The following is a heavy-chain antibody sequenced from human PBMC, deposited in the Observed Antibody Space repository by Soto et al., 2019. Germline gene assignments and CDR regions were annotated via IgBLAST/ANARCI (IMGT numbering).Heavy chain of an antibody. CDR2: IYYSGST. CDR1: GGSISSGDYY. Sequence: SETLSLTCTVSGGSISSGDYYWSWIRQPPGKGLEWIGYIYYSGSTYYNPSLKSRVTISVDTSKNQFSLKLSSVTAADTAVYYCARDILSYDSSGSKDKNWFYPWGQGTLVTVSS. CDR3: ARDILSYDSSGSKDKNWFYP. D-gene: IGHD3-22*01. J-gene: IGHJ5*02. V-gene: IGHV4-30-4*01.